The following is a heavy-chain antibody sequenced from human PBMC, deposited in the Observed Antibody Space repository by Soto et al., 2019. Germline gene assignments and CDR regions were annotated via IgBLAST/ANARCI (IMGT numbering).Heavy chain of an antibody. CDR2: IYYSGST. Sequence: PXXTLSLPFTVSGGSISSYYWRWVPQPPGKGLEWIGYIYYSGSTNYNPSLKSRVTISVDTSKNQFSLKLSSVTAADKAVYYCARSYGDLTAYYYYYMDVWGKGTTVTVSS. V-gene: IGHV4-59*01. D-gene: IGHD4-17*01. CDR1: GGSISSYY. J-gene: IGHJ6*03. CDR3: ARSYGDLTAYYYYYMDV.